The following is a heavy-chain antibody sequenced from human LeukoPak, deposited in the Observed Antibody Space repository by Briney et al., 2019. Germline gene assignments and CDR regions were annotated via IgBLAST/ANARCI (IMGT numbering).Heavy chain of an antibody. CDR3: AAYIVYGY. Sequence: PGRSLRLTCAASGFTFSSYAMHWVRQAPGKGLEWVAVISYDGSNKYYADSVKGRFTISRDNSKNTLYLQMNSLRAEDTAVYYCAAYIVYGYWGQGTLVTVSS. V-gene: IGHV3-30-3*01. CDR2: ISYDGSNK. J-gene: IGHJ4*02. D-gene: IGHD2-15*01. CDR1: GFTFSSYA.